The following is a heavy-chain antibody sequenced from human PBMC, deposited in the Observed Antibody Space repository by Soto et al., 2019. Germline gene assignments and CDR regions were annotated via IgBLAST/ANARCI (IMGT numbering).Heavy chain of an antibody. CDR1: GGTFSSYA. V-gene: IGHV1-69*13. Sequence: SVEVSCKASGGTFSSYAISWVRQAPGQGLEWMGGIIPIFGTANYAQKFQGRVTITEDESTSTAYMAMSSLRSEDTAVYYCAREATVVTPPYAPWGIWGQGTMGTGPS. CDR2: IIPIFGTA. J-gene: IGHJ3*02. D-gene: IGHD2-21*02. CDR3: AREATVVTPPYAPWGI.